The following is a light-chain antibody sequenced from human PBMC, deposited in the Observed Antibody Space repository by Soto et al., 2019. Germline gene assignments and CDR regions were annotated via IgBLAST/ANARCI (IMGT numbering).Light chain of an antibody. CDR2: GTF. J-gene: IGKJ2*01. CDR3: QQYGTPPYT. CDR1: QAVTDYY. V-gene: IGKV3-20*01. Sequence: EIVLTQSPGTLSLSPGEKVTLTCRASQAVTDYYFAWYQQKPGQAPKLLIFGTFNRATGIPDRSSASGSETAVTLTISTLEPEDSALYYCQQYGTPPYTFGLGTQLEIK.